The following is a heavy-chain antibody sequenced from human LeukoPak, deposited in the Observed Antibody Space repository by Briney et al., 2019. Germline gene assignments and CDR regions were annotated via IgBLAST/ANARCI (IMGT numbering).Heavy chain of an antibody. CDR1: GFTFSSYG. J-gene: IGHJ3*02. V-gene: IGHV3-30*02. CDR3: AKGLQVDNVLRYFGYAFDI. CDR2: IRYDGSNK. D-gene: IGHD3-9*01. Sequence: GGSLRLSCAASGFTFSSYGMHWVRQAPGKGLEWVAFIRYDGSNKYYADSVKGRFTISRDNSKNTLYLQMNSLRAEDTAVYYCAKGLQVDNVLRYFGYAFDIWGQGTMVTVSS.